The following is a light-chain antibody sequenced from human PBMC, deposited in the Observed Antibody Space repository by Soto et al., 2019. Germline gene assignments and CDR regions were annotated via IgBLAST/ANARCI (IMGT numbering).Light chain of an antibody. CDR3: SSYTAYRTYV. J-gene: IGLJ1*01. CDR1: DTDVGGFNY. CDR2: DVS. Sequence: QSVLTQPASVSGAPGQSITISRTGTDTDVGGFNYVSWYQQFAGKAPKLIIYDVSSRPSVISNRFSGSKSDNTASLTISGLQAEDEADYFCSSYTAYRTYVFGTGTKVTVL. V-gene: IGLV2-14*03.